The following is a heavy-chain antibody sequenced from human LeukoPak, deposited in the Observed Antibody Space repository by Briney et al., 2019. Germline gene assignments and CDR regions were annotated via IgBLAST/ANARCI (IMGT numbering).Heavy chain of an antibody. V-gene: IGHV3-23*01. Sequence: GGSLRLSCAASGFTFSSYGMSWVRQAPGKGLEWVSAISGSGGSTYYADSVKGRFTISRDNSKNTLYLQMNSLRAEDTAVYYCAKDRRSSSWYVEDWFDPWGQGTLVTVSS. CDR3: AKDRRSSSWYVEDWFDP. D-gene: IGHD6-13*01. CDR1: GFTFSSYG. J-gene: IGHJ5*02. CDR2: ISGSGGST.